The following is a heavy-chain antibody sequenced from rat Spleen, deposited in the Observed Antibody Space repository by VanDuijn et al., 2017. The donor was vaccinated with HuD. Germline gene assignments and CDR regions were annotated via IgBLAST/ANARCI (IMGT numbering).Heavy chain of an antibody. J-gene: IGHJ2*01. CDR3: AVAGFGY. V-gene: IGHV5-31*01. Sequence: EVQLVESGGGLVQPGRSLKLSCVASGYTFNNYWMTWIRQAPGKGLEWAASIPNTGGSAYYRDSVKGRFTISRDNAKSTLYLQMDSLRSEDTATYYWAVAGFGYWRQGGMVTVSS. CDR2: IPNTGGSA. CDR1: GYTFNNYW. D-gene: IGHD4-4*01.